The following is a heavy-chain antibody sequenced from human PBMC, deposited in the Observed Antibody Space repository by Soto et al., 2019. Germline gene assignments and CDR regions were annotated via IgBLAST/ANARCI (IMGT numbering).Heavy chain of an antibody. CDR1: GFTFDDYA. V-gene: IGHV3-9*01. CDR3: AKGDGNYKVFES. Sequence: GGSMRLSCAASGFTFDDYAMHWVRQAPGKGLEWVSGISWNSGSIGYADSVKGRFTISRDNAKNSLYLQMNSLRAEDTALYYWAKGDGNYKVFESGGQGKMVT. CDR2: ISWNSGSI. D-gene: IGHD1-7*01. J-gene: IGHJ3*02.